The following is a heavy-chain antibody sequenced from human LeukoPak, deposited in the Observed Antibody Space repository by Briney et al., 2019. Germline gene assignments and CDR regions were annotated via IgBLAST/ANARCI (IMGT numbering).Heavy chain of an antibody. J-gene: IGHJ4*02. CDR3: AKHQISSSWYAY. CDR2: ISATGGST. V-gene: IGHV3-23*01. CDR1: GFTFSSYA. D-gene: IGHD6-13*01. Sequence: GGSLRLSCAASGFTFSSYAMSWVRQAPGKGLEWVSAISATGGSTNYADSVKGRFTISRDNSKNTLYLQMHSLRAGDSAVYYCAKHQISSSWYAYWGQGLLVTVSS.